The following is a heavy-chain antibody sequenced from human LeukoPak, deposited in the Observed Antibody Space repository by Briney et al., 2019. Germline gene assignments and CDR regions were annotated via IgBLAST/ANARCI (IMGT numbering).Heavy chain of an antibody. D-gene: IGHD6-6*01. CDR3: ARDKVAARPLFWGSLDY. V-gene: IGHV3-30*04. J-gene: IGHJ4*02. CDR2: ISYDGSNK. CDR1: GFTFSSYA. Sequence: PGRSLRLSCAASGFTFSSYAMHWVRQAPGKGLEWVAVISYDGSNKYYADSVKGRFTISRDNSKNTLYLQMNSLRAEDTAVYYCARDKVAARPLFWGSLDYWGQGTLVTVSS.